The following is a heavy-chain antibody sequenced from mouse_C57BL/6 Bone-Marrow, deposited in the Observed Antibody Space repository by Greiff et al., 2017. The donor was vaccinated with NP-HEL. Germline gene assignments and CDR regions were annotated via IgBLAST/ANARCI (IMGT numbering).Heavy chain of an antibody. Sequence: VQLQQSGAELARPGASVKLSCKASGYTFTSYGISWVKQRTGQGLEWIGEIYPRSGNTYYNEKFKGKATLTADKSSSTAYIELRSLTSEDSAVYFCARSPYYYGSSYGGNAMDYWGQGTSVTVSS. CDR2: IYPRSGNT. J-gene: IGHJ4*01. D-gene: IGHD1-1*01. CDR1: GYTFTSYG. CDR3: ARSPYYYGSSYGGNAMDY. V-gene: IGHV1-81*01.